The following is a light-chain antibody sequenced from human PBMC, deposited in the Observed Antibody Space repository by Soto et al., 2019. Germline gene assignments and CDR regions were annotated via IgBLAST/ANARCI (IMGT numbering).Light chain of an antibody. CDR1: QSVSSN. CDR2: GAS. V-gene: IGKV3-15*01. J-gene: IGKJ1*01. Sequence: EIVMTQSPATLSVSPGARATLSFRSSQSVSSNLAWYQQNPGQAHRLLIYGASTRATGIPARFSGSGSGTEFTLSISSLQSEDFAVYYCQQYNSWPRAFGQGTKV. CDR3: QQYNSWPRA.